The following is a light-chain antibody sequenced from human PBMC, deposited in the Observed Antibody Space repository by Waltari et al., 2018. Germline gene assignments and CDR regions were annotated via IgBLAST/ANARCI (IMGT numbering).Light chain of an antibody. J-gene: IGLJ2*01. V-gene: IGLV1-36*01. CDR3: AAWDDRLNAVL. CDR2: YDG. Sequence: QSVLTQPPSVSEAPRQRVTISCSGISSNIGNNAETWYQQLPGKAPKLPIDYDGLLPSGVSDRFSGSKSGTSASLAISGLQSEDEADYYCAAWDDRLNAVLFGGGTKLTVL. CDR1: SSNIGNNA.